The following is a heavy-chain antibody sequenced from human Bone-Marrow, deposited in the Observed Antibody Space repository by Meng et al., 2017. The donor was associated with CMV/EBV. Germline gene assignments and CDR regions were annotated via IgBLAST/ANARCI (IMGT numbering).Heavy chain of an antibody. CDR1: GYTFTGYY. Sequence: ASVKVSCKASGYTFTGYYMHWVRQAPGQGLEWMGWINPNSGGTNYAQKFQGRVTMTRDTSISTAYMELSRLRSDDTAVDYCARADRRVTTFGGVIGGVCGYWGQGTLVTVSS. J-gene: IGHJ4*02. V-gene: IGHV1-2*02. D-gene: IGHD3-16*02. CDR2: INPNSGGT. CDR3: ARADRRVTTFGGVIGGVCGY.